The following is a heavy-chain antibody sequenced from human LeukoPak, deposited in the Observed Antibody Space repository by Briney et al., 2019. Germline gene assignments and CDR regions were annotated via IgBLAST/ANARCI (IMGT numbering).Heavy chain of an antibody. V-gene: IGHV1-69*04. CDR1: GGTFISYA. Sequence: SVKVSCKASGGTFISYAISWVRQAPGQGLEWMGRIIPILGIANYAQKFQGRVTITADKSTSTAYMELSSLRSEDTAVYYCAKRYSSSWNNYYYGMDVWGQGTTVTVSS. CDR2: IIPILGIA. J-gene: IGHJ6*02. D-gene: IGHD6-13*01. CDR3: AKRYSSSWNNYYYGMDV.